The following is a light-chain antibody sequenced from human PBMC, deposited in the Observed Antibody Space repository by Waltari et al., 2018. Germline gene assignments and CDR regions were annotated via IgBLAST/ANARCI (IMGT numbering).Light chain of an antibody. CDR3: QQYSDWPPLT. V-gene: IGKV3-15*01. CDR1: QSVGSN. J-gene: IGKJ3*01. CDR2: GAS. Sequence: EIVLTQSPATLSLSPGERAPLSCRASQSVGSNLAWYQQKPGQAPRLLIYGASSRATGIPPRFRGDGSGTDFTFTISGLQSEDFAVYYCQQYSDWPPLTFGPGTKVEIK.